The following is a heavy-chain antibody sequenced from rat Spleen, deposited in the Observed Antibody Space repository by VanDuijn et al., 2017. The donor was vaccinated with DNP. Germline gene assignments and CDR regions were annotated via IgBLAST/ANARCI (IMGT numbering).Heavy chain of an antibody. D-gene: IGHD1-11*01. CDR2: IRYSGST. V-gene: IGHV3-1*01. CDR1: GYSITSSY. Sequence: EVQLQESGPGLVKPSQSLSLTCSVTGYSITSSYRWNWIRKFPGNKMEWIGHIRYSGSTSYNPSLKSRISITRDTSKNQFFLQVDSVTTEDTATYYCARGDYGGYSHWFDYWGQGTLVTVSS. CDR3: ARGDYGGYSHWFDY. J-gene: IGHJ3*01.